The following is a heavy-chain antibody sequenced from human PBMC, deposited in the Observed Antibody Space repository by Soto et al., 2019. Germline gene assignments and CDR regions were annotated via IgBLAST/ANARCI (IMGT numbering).Heavy chain of an antibody. J-gene: IGHJ6*02. Sequence: ASVKVSCKVSGYTLTELSMHWVRQAPGKGLEWMGGFDPEDGETIYAQKFQGGVTMTEDTSTDTAYMELSSLRSEDTAVYYCATDFPPDSGYSYGDRDYYCYYGMDVWGQGTTVTVSS. CDR2: FDPEDGET. V-gene: IGHV1-24*01. CDR1: GYTLTELS. CDR3: ATDFPPDSGYSYGDRDYYCYYGMDV. D-gene: IGHD5-18*01.